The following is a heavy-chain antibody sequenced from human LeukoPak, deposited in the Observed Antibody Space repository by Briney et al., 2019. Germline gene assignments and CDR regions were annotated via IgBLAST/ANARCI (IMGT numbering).Heavy chain of an antibody. V-gene: IGHV4-39*01. J-gene: IGHJ4*02. D-gene: IGHD2-2*01. CDR2: IYYSGIT. CDR1: GGSIRSSTYY. CDR3: ARVDIAVVPSTTFDY. Sequence: PSGTLSLTCTVSGGSIRSSTYYWGWIRQPPGKGLEWIGSIYYSGITYYNPSLKSRVTISVDTSNNQFSLNLDSVTAADTAVYYCARVDIAVVPSTTFDYWGQGSLVIVSS.